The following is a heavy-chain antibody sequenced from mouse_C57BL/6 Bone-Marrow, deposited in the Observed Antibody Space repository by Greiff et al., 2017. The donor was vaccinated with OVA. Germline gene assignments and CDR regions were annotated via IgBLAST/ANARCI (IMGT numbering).Heavy chain of an antibody. CDR3: ARELRFYYFDD. CDR1: GYSITSGYD. Sequence: ESGPGMVKPSQSLSLTCTVTGYSITSGYDWHWIRHFPGNKLEWMGYISYSGSTNYNPSLKSRISITHDTSKNHFFLKLNSVTTEDTATYYCARELRFYYFDDWGQGTTLTVSS. V-gene: IGHV3-1*01. CDR2: ISYSGST. J-gene: IGHJ2*01. D-gene: IGHD1-1*01.